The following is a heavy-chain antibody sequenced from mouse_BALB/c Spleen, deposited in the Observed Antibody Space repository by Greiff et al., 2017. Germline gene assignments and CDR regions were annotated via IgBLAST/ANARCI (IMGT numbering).Heavy chain of an antibody. CDR1: GYTFTSYT. V-gene: IGHV1-4*01. D-gene: IGHD2-1*01. Sequence: VQLQQSGAELARPGASVKMSCKASGYTFTSYTMHWVKQRPGQGLEWIGYINPSSGYTNYNQKFKDKATLTADKSSSTAYMQLSSLTSEDSAVYYCARKGYGNPYYAMDYWGQGTSVTVSS. J-gene: IGHJ4*01. CDR2: INPSSGYT. CDR3: ARKGYGNPYYAMDY.